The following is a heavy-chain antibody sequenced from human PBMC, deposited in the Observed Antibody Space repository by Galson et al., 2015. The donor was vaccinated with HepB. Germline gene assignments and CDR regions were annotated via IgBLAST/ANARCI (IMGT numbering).Heavy chain of an antibody. J-gene: IGHJ4*02. Sequence: SVKVSCKASGYTFTSYGISWVRQAPGQGLEWMGWISAYNGNTNYAQKLQGRVTMTTDTSTSTAYMELRSLRSDDTAVYYCARDGITGIVVVVAAPPAAYCGPGTLFTASS. CDR2: ISAYNGNT. D-gene: IGHD2-15*01. CDR3: ARDGITGIVVVVAAPPAAY. CDR1: GYTFTSYG. V-gene: IGHV1-18*04.